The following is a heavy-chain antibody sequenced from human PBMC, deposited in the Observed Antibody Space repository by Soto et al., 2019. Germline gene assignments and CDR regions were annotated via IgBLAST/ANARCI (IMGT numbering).Heavy chain of an antibody. J-gene: IGHJ4*02. CDR3: ARDLGGYCSSTSCLPFDY. CDR1: GGSVSIGSYY. CDR2: IYYSGGT. D-gene: IGHD2-2*01. Sequence: TSATLSLTCTVSGGSVSIGSYYWSWIRQPPGKGLEWIGYIYYSGGTDYNPSLKSRATISIDTSKNQFSLKLSSVTAADTAVYYCARDLGGYCSSTSCLPFDYWGQGTLVTVSS. V-gene: IGHV4-61*01.